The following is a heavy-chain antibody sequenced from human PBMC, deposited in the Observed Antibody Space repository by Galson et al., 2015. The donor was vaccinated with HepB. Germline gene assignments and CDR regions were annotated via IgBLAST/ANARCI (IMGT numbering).Heavy chain of an antibody. CDR1: GFTFSTSW. D-gene: IGHD1-26*01. Sequence: SLRLSCAASGFTFSTSWMSWVRQAPGQGLEWVATIKEDGSRKYYVDSVRGRLAVSRDNAKNSLYLQMTSPRTEDTAVYYCARWVRDAGHFDHWGQGALVTVSS. CDR2: IKEDGSRK. V-gene: IGHV3-7*03. J-gene: IGHJ4*02. CDR3: ARWVRDAGHFDH.